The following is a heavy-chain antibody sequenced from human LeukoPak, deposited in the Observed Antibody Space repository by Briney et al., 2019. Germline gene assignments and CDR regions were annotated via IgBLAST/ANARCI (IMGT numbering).Heavy chain of an antibody. V-gene: IGHV4-4*07. Sequence: PSETLSLTCTVSGGSISSYYWSWIRQPAGKGLEWIGRIYTSGSTNYNPSLKSRVTMSVDTSKNQFSLKLSSVTAADTAVYYCAGNLLYCTNGVCYDYWGQGTLVTVSS. CDR1: GGSISSYY. CDR2: IYTSGST. J-gene: IGHJ4*02. CDR3: AGNLLYCTNGVCYDY. D-gene: IGHD2-8*01.